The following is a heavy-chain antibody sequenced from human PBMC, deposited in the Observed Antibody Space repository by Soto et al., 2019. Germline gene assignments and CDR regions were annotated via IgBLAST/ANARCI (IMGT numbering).Heavy chain of an antibody. CDR2: ISGSGVST. Sequence: GGSLRLSCEASGFIFTTSAMAWVRQAPGKGLEWVSTISGSGVSTSYTDSVKGRFIITRDNSGNTLFLQMISLRDDDTAVYFCAAVMGSDFDNVWGSLSFDHWGQGSLVTVSS. CDR3: AAVMGSDFDNVWGSLSFDH. CDR1: GFIFTTSA. V-gene: IGHV3-23*01. D-gene: IGHD3-16*01. J-gene: IGHJ4*02.